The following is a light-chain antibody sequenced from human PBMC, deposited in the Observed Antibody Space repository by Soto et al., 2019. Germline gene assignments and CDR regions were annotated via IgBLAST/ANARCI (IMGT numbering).Light chain of an antibody. Sequence: QSVLTQPPSVSAAPGQKVTISCSGSSSNIGNNYVSWYQQLPGTAPKLLIYDNNKRPSEIPDRFSGSKSGTSATLGITGLQTGDEADYYCGTWDSSLSDAIFGRGTKLTVL. V-gene: IGLV1-51*01. CDR2: DNN. CDR3: GTWDSSLSDAI. J-gene: IGLJ2*01. CDR1: SSNIGNNY.